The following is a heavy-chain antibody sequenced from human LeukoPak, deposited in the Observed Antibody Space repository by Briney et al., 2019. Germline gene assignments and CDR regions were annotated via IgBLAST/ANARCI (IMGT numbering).Heavy chain of an antibody. CDR3: ARTAPGTSYGMDV. J-gene: IGHJ6*02. Sequence: SQTLSLTCTVSGGSISSGGYYWSWTRQHPGKGLEWIGYIYYSGSTYYNPSLKSRVTISVDTSKNQFSLKLSSVTAADTAVYYCARTAPGTSYGMDVWGQGTTVTVSS. V-gene: IGHV4-31*03. CDR2: IYYSGST. D-gene: IGHD5-18*01. CDR1: GGSISSGGYY.